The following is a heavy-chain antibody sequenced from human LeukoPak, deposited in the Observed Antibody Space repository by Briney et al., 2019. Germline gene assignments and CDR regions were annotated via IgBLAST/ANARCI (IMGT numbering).Heavy chain of an antibody. CDR3: ARGPSGYHNT. D-gene: IGHD5-12*01. Sequence: GGSLRLSCAASGFTFSYFWMSWVRQAPGKGLEWVANINPDGSEKNYVDSVKGRFTISRDSAKNSLYLQMNSLRAEDTAVYYCARGPSGYHNTGGQGTLVTVSS. CDR2: INPDGSEK. J-gene: IGHJ4*02. CDR1: GFTFSYFW. V-gene: IGHV3-7*01.